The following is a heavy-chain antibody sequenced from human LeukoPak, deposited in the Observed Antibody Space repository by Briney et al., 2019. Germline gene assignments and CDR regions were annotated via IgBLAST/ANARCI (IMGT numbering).Heavy chain of an antibody. Sequence: PSETLSLTCAVSGYSISSNHWWGWIRQPPGKGLEWIGYIFYAGSTYYNPSLKSRVTMSADTSKNQFSLRLSSVTAVDTAVYYCARIGPILGAAWVDYWGQGTLVSVSS. CDR1: GYSISSNHW. CDR3: ARIGPILGAAWVDY. CDR2: IFYAGST. V-gene: IGHV4-28*01. D-gene: IGHD3-3*02. J-gene: IGHJ4*02.